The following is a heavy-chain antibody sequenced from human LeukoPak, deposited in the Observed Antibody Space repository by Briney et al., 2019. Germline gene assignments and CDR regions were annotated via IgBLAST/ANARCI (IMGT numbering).Heavy chain of an antibody. J-gene: IGHJ5*02. CDR1: GGSFSGYY. V-gene: IGHV4-34*01. CDR3: ARGPHFGNCSGGSCYSSNWLDP. Sequence: SETLSLTCAVYGGSFSGYYWSWIRQPPGKGLEWIGEINHSGSTNYNPSLKSRVTISVDTSKNQFSLKLSSVTAADTAVYYCARGPHFGNCSGGSCYSSNWLDPWGQGTLVTVSS. D-gene: IGHD2-15*01. CDR2: INHSGST.